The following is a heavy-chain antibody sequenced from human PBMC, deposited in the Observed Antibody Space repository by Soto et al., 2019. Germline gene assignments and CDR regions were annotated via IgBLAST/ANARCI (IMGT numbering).Heavy chain of an antibody. D-gene: IGHD2-2*02. CDR2: IYPGDSDT. CDR3: ARLPGSSRTRCYTNLDV. V-gene: IGHV5-51*01. Sequence: GESLKVSCNGSVYSFTSYWIGWVLQMPGKGLEWMGIIYPGDSDTRYSPSFQGQVTISADKSISTAYLQWSSLKASDTAMYYCARLPGSSRTRCYTNLDVCRPGATLTVFS. CDR1: VYSFTSYW. J-gene: IGHJ6*02.